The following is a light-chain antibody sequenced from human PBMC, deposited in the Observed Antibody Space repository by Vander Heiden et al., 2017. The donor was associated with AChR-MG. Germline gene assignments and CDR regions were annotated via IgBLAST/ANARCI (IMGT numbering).Light chain of an antibody. V-gene: IGLV2-23*02. CDR2: EVS. Sequence: QSALTQPASVSGSPRQSITISCTGTSSDVGSYNLFSWYQQHPGKAHKLMIYEVSKRPSGVSNRFSGSKSGNTASLTISGLQAEDEADYYCCSYAGSSTSLYVFGTGTKVTVL. CDR3: CSYAGSSTSLYV. CDR1: SSDVGSYNL. J-gene: IGLJ1*01.